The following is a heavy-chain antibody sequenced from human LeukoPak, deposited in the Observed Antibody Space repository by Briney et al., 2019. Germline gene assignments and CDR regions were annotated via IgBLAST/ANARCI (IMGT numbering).Heavy chain of an antibody. J-gene: IGHJ4*01. CDR1: GFTISVFW. Sequence: GGSLRLSCAASGFTISVFWMHWVRQVPGGGLVWVARMNSAGTTINYADSVKGRFTISRDNVRNTLHLQMNNLSLEDTAVYFCIREVQVRASASLGLWGRGTLVTVS. CDR2: MNSAGTTI. D-gene: IGHD1-1*01. V-gene: IGHV3-74*01. CDR3: IREVQVRASASLGL.